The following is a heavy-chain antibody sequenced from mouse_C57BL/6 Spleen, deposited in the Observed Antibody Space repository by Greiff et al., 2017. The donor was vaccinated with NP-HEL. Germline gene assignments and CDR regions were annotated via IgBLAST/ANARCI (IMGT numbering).Heavy chain of an antibody. V-gene: IGHV1-69*01. CDR3: AGYGNYAMDY. Sequence: QVHVKQPGAELVMPGASVKLSCKASGYTFTSYWMHWVKQRPGQGLEWIGEIDPSDSYTNYNQKFKGKSTLTVDKSSSTAYMQLSSLTSEDSAVYYCAGYGNYAMDYWGQGTSVTVSS. CDR1: GYTFTSYW. D-gene: IGHD2-1*01. J-gene: IGHJ4*01. CDR2: IDPSDSYT.